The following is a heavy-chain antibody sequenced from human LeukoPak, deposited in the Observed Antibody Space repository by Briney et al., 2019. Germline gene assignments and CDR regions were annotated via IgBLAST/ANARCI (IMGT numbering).Heavy chain of an antibody. D-gene: IGHD3-22*01. CDR3: ARGVDYYDSSGSIRGYFDY. CDR2: ISAYNGNT. CDR1: GYTFTSYG. J-gene: IGHJ4*02. V-gene: IGHV1-18*01. Sequence: ASVKVSCKASGYTFTSYGISWVRQAPGQGLEWMGWISAYNGNTNYAQKLQGRVTMTTDTSTSTAYMELRSQRSDDTAVYYCARGVDYYDSSGSIRGYFDYWGQGTLVTVSS.